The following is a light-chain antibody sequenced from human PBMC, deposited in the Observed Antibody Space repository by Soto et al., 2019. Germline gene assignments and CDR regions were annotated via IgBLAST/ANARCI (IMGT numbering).Light chain of an antibody. Sequence: DIQMTQSPSSLSASVGDRVTITCRASQDIANYLAWYQQKPGKVPKLLIYDASSLQSGVPPRFSGSRSGTDFTLTISSLQPEDFATYYCQEYNSVPYTFGQGTKLDIK. CDR3: QEYNSVPYT. V-gene: IGKV1-27*01. CDR2: DAS. J-gene: IGKJ2*01. CDR1: QDIANY.